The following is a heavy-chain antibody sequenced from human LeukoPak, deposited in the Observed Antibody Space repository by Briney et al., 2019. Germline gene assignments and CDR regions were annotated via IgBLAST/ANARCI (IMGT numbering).Heavy chain of an antibody. CDR2: IIPIFGTA. V-gene: IGHV1-69*05. CDR1: GGTFSSYA. CDR3: ARAYYYDSSGYYFRYYFDY. D-gene: IGHD3-22*01. Sequence: SVKVTCKASGGTFSSYAISWVRQAPGQGLEWMGRIIPIFGTANYAQKFQGRVTITTDESTSTAYMELSSLRSEDTAVYYYARAYYYDSSGYYFRYYFDYWGQGTLVTVPS. J-gene: IGHJ4*02.